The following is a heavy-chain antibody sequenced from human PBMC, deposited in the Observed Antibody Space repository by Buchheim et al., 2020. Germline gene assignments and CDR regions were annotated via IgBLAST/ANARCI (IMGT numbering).Heavy chain of an antibody. CDR1: GFAFSIYA. Sequence: QDQLVESGGDVVQPGRSLRLSCVASGFAFSIYAMQWVRQAPGKGLETVALISFDSTNIKYADSVKGRFTVSRDNSKNILSLQMDSLRTEDTALYYCARDDGGSFDYWGQGTL. D-gene: IGHD3-16*01. CDR2: ISFDSTNI. J-gene: IGHJ4*02. CDR3: ARDDGGSFDY. V-gene: IGHV3-30*04.